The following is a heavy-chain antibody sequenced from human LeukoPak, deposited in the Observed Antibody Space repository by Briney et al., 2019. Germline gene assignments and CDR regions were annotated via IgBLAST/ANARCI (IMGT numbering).Heavy chain of an antibody. Sequence: SQTLSLTCAVSGGSIRSGHYSWSWIRQPPGKGLEWIGYIHFSGNTYYKPSLKSRIIISVDTSKNQFSLKVSSVTATDTAVYYCAAVTSTFDYWGQGKLVTVSS. CDR1: GGSIRSGHYS. J-gene: IGHJ4*02. CDR2: IHFSGNT. V-gene: IGHV4-30-4*07. D-gene: IGHD4-23*01. CDR3: AAVTSTFDY.